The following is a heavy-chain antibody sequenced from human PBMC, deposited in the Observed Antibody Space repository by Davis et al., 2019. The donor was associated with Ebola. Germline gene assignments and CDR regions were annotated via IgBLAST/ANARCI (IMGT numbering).Heavy chain of an antibody. CDR1: GFTFSSYS. J-gene: IGHJ4*02. Sequence: GESLKISCAASGFTFSSYSMNWVRQAPGKGLEWVSYISSSSSTIYYADSVKGRFTISRDNAKNSLYLQMNSLRDEDTAVYYCARGRSSSGWFKENYFDYWGQGTLVTVSS. CDR3: ARGRSSSGWFKENYFDY. V-gene: IGHV3-48*02. D-gene: IGHD6-19*01. CDR2: ISSSSSTI.